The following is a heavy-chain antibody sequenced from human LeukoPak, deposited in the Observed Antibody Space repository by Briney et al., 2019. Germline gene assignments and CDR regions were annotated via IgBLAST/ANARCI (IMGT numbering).Heavy chain of an antibody. Sequence: ASVKVSCKASGYTFTCYYMHWVRQAPGQGLEWMGWINPNSGGTNYAQKFQGRVTMTRDTSISTAYMELSRLRSDDTAVYYCARMHRLSRDAFDIWGQGTMVTVSS. CDR1: GYTFTCYY. CDR3: ARMHRLSRDAFDI. CDR2: INPNSGGT. J-gene: IGHJ3*02. V-gene: IGHV1-2*02. D-gene: IGHD2-21*01.